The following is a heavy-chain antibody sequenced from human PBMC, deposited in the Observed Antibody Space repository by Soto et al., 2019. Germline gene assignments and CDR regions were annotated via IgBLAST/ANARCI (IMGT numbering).Heavy chain of an antibody. CDR1: GASVTNSNYY. J-gene: IGHJ5*02. CDR2: TYYSGST. Sequence: SETLSLTCSVSGASVTNSNYYWTWIRQHPGKGLEWIGFTYYSGSTNYNPSLKSRVTISVDTSRNQFSLKLSSVTAADTAVYYCEGGSGDDWFDPRGQGKLVTVSS. CDR3: EGGSGDDWFDP. D-gene: IGHD4-17*01. V-gene: IGHV4-31*03.